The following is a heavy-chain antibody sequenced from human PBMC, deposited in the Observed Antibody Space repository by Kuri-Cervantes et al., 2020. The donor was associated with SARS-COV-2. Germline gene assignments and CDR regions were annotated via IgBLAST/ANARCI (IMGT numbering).Heavy chain of an antibody. CDR2: ISYDGSNK. CDR1: RFSFSSYT. CDR3: ATDKRREGATGASDL. D-gene: IGHD1-14*01. V-gene: IGHV3-30-3*01. J-gene: IGHJ3*01. Sequence: GESLKISCAASRFSFSSYTLHWVRQAPGKGLECVAVISYDGSNKYYADSVKGRFTISRDNAKNSLYLQMNSLRAEDTAVYYCATDKRREGATGASDLWGQGTMVTVSS.